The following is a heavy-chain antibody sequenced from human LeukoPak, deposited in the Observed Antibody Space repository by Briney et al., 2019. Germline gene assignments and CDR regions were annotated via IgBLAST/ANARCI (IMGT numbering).Heavy chain of an antibody. V-gene: IGHV4-34*01. CDR2: INHSGSI. Sequence: SETLSLTCAVYGASFSYDYWSWIRQAPGKGLEWIGEINHSGSITYNPSLKSRVTISAEKSKSQFSLRLASVTAADTAVYYCAKGVWAPRFDSWGQGTLVTVSS. D-gene: IGHD7-27*01. J-gene: IGHJ5*01. CDR1: GASFSYDY. CDR3: AKGVWAPRFDS.